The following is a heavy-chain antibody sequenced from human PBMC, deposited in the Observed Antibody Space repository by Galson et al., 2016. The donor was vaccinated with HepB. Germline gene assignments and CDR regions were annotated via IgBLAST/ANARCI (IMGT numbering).Heavy chain of an antibody. J-gene: IGHJ4*02. D-gene: IGHD3-16*01. CDR2: IVSKSDGETT. V-gene: IGHV3-15*07. CDR1: GFTFSHAW. CDR3: TTDRWGYLDYVVGY. Sequence: SLRLSCAASGFTFSHAWMNWVRQAPGKGLGWVGRIVSKSDGETTDYAAPVKGRFTISRDDSKNTLYLQMNSLKIEDTAVYYRTTDRWGYLDYVVGYGGQGTLVTVSS.